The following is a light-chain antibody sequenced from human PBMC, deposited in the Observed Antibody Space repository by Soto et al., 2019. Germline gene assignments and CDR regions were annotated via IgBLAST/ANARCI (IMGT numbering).Light chain of an antibody. CDR3: QQRSNWLWT. CDR2: DAS. Sequence: EGVLTQSPATLSLSPGERGTLSCRASQSVSIYLAWYQQKPGQAPRLLIYDASNRATGIPARFSGSGSGTDFTLTISSLEPEDFAVYYCQQRSNWLWTFGQGTKVDIK. CDR1: QSVSIY. V-gene: IGKV3-11*01. J-gene: IGKJ1*01.